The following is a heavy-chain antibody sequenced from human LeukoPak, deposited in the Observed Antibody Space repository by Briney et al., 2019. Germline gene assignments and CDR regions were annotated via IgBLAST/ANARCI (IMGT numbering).Heavy chain of an antibody. Sequence: GGSLRLSCAASGFTFSGYAMSWVRQAPGKGLEWVSGISGSGPYTFYTDSVKGRFTISRDSSKNTLYLQMNSLRAEDTALYYCAKHGYCSGISCFFDFWGQGTLVTVSS. CDR1: GFTFSGYA. CDR3: AKHGYCSGISCFFDF. V-gene: IGHV3-23*01. J-gene: IGHJ4*02. CDR2: ISGSGPYT. D-gene: IGHD2-2*03.